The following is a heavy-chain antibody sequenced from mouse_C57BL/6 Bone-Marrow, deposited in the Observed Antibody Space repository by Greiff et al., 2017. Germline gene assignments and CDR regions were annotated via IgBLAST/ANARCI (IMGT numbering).Heavy chain of an antibody. CDR3: AITYDGGAWFAY. V-gene: IGHV1-74*01. Sequence: QVQLQQSGAELVKPGASVKVSCKASGYTFTSYWMHWVKQRPGQGLEWIGRIHPSDSDTNYNQKFKGKATLTVDKSSSTAYMQLSSLTSEDSAVYYCAITYDGGAWFAYWGQGTLVTVSA. CDR2: IHPSDSDT. CDR1: GYTFTSYW. D-gene: IGHD2-14*01. J-gene: IGHJ3*01.